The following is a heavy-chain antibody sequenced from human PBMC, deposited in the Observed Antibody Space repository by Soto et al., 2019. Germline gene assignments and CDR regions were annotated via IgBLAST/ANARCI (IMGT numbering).Heavy chain of an antibody. V-gene: IGHV3-23*01. CDR3: AKENGFQFVNFGASGFDY. J-gene: IGHJ4*02. CDR2: ISGSGSST. Sequence: EVQLLESGGGLVQPGGSLRLSCAASGFRFSSKAMSWVRQAPGKGLEWVSIISGSGSSTYYTDSLKGRFTISRDNSKNMVYLEMNDLRAEDTAVYYCAKENGFQFVNFGASGFDYWGQGSLVSVCS. D-gene: IGHD6-6*01. CDR1: GFRFSSKA.